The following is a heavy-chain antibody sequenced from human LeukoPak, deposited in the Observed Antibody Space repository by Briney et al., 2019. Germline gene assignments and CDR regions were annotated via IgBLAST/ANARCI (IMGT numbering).Heavy chain of an antibody. CDR2: IYYSGNT. Sequence: SETLSLTCTVSGGSISSYYWSWIRQPPEKGLEWIGNIYYSGNTNYNPSLKSRVTISVDKSKNQFSLKLSSVTAADTAVFYCARHTATMTYFDYWGQGTLVTVSS. J-gene: IGHJ4*02. D-gene: IGHD5-12*01. CDR3: ARHTATMTYFDY. CDR1: GGSISSYY. V-gene: IGHV4-59*08.